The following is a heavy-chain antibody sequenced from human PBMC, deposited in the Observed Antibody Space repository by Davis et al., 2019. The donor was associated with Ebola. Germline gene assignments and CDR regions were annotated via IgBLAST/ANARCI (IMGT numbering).Heavy chain of an antibody. CDR3: GRSTSLDY. Sequence: GESLKISCAASGFTFSSYSMSWVRQAPGKGLEWVANIKEDGSEKYYVDSVKGRFTISRDNAKNSLYLQMNSLRAEDTAVYYCGRSTSLDYWGQGTLVTVSS. J-gene: IGHJ4*02. V-gene: IGHV3-7*01. CDR2: IKEDGSEK. CDR1: GFTFSSYS. D-gene: IGHD2-2*01.